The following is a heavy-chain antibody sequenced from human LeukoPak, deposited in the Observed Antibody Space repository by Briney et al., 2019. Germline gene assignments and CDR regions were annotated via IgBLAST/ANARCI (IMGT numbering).Heavy chain of an antibody. J-gene: IGHJ6*02. CDR3: AKVNSPDRAYYYGSGRPGYYYGMDV. Sequence: GGSLRLSCAASGFTFSSYAMSWVRQAPGKGLEWVSAISGSGGSTYYADSVKGRFTTSRDNSKNTLYLQMNSLRAEDTAVYYCAKVNSPDRAYYYGSGRPGYYYGMDVWGQGTTVTVSS. V-gene: IGHV3-23*01. CDR2: ISGSGGST. CDR1: GFTFSSYA. D-gene: IGHD3-10*01.